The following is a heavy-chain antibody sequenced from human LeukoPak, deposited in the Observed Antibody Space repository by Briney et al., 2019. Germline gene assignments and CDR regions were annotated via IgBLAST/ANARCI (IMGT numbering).Heavy chain of an antibody. D-gene: IGHD1-26*01. CDR1: GGSISSSSYY. V-gene: IGHV4-39*02. CDR3: AREYSGSYYFYY. J-gene: IGHJ4*02. CDR2: IYYSGST. Sequence: SETLSLTCTVSGGSISSSSYYWGWIRQPPGTGLEWIGSIYYSGSTYYNPSLKSRVTISVDTSKNQFSLKLSSVTAADTAVYYCAREYSGSYYFYYWGQGALVTVSS.